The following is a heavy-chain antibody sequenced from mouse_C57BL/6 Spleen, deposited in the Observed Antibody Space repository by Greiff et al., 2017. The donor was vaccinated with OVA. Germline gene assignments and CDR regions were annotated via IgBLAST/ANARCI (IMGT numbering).Heavy chain of an antibody. CDR3: ARSDSSGYYAMDY. Sequence: QVQLQQSGAELARPGASVKLSCKASGYTFTSYGISWLKQRTGQGLEWIGEIYPRSGNTYYNEKFKGKATLTADKSSSTAYMELRSLTSEDSAVYFCARSDSSGYYAMDYWGQGTSVTVSS. V-gene: IGHV1-81*01. CDR2: IYPRSGNT. CDR1: GYTFTSYG. J-gene: IGHJ4*01. D-gene: IGHD3-2*02.